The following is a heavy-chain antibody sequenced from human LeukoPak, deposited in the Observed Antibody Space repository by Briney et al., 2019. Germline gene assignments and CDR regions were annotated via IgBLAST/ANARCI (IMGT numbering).Heavy chain of an antibody. D-gene: IGHD2-15*01. CDR2: ISAYNGNT. V-gene: IGHV1-18*01. Sequence: ASVKVSCEASGYTFTSYGISWVRQAPGQGLEWMGWISAYNGNTNYAQKLQGRVTMTTDTSTSTAYMELRSLRSDDTAVYYCARVSVYCSGGSCYSSYGMDVWGQGTTVTVSS. CDR1: GYTFTSYG. J-gene: IGHJ6*02. CDR3: ARVSVYCSGGSCYSSYGMDV.